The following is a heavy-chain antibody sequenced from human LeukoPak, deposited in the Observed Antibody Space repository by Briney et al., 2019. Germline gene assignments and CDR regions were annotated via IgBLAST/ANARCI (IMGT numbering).Heavy chain of an antibody. CDR3: AKADYGDYFGGLYYDKDV. CDR2: IIGSGGST. Sequence: GGSLRLSCAASGFIFSSYSMSWVRQAPGKGLEWVSAIIGSGGSTYYADSVKGRVTISRDNSKSTLYLQMNSLTAEDTAVYYCAKADYGDYFGGLYYDKDVWGQGTTVTVSS. V-gene: IGHV3-23*01. J-gene: IGHJ6*02. D-gene: IGHD4-17*01. CDR1: GFIFSSYS.